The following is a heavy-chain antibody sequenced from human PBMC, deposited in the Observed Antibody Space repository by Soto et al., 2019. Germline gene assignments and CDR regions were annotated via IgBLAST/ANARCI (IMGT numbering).Heavy chain of an antibody. Sequence: ASVKVSCKVSGYTLTELSMHWVRQAPGKGLEWMGGFDPEDGETIYAQKFQGRVPMTEDTSTDTAYMELSSLRSEDTAVYYCATVDPGYCSSTSCYNPYYYYYGMDVWGQGTTVTVSS. CDR2: FDPEDGET. CDR3: ATVDPGYCSSTSCYNPYYYYYGMDV. J-gene: IGHJ6*02. V-gene: IGHV1-24*01. D-gene: IGHD2-2*02. CDR1: GYTLTELS.